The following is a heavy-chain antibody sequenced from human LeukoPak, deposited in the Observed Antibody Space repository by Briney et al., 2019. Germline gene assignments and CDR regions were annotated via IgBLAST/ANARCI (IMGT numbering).Heavy chain of an antibody. J-gene: IGHJ6*02. CDR2: TSNDGSNE. Sequence: GGSLRLSCAASGFTFSSYAMHWVRQAPGKGLEWVAATSNDGSNEYYADSGKGRFTISRDNSKNTLYLQMNSLRAEDTAVYYCSYAQDYYGLDVWGQGTTVTVSS. CDR1: GFTFSSYA. V-gene: IGHV3-30-3*01. D-gene: IGHD4-17*01. CDR3: SYAQDYYGLDV.